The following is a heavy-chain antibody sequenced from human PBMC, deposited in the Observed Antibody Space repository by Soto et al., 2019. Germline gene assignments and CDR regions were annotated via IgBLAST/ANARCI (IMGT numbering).Heavy chain of an antibody. J-gene: IGHJ3*02. CDR3: AADPVEMATIGAFDI. V-gene: IGHV1-58*02. CDR2: IVVGSGNT. Sequence: SVKVSCKASGYTFTSYGISWVRQARGQRLEWIGWIVVGSGNTNYAQKFQERVTITRDMSTSTAYMELSSLRSEDTAVYYCAADPVEMATIGAFDIWGQGTMVTVSS. CDR1: GYTFTSYG. D-gene: IGHD5-12*01.